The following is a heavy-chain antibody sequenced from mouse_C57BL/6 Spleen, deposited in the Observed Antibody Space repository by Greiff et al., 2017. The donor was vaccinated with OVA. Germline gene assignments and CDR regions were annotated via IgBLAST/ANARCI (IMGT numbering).Heavy chain of an antibody. V-gene: IGHV6-3*01. Sequence: EVQRVESGGGLVQPGGSMKLSCVASGFTFSNYWMNWVRQSPEKGLEWVAQIRLKSDNYATHYAESVKGRFTISRDDSKSSVYLQMNNLRAEDTGIYYCTSYYYFDYWGQGTTLTVSS. D-gene: IGHD1-1*01. J-gene: IGHJ2*01. CDR2: IRLKSDNYAT. CDR1: GFTFSNYW. CDR3: TSYYYFDY.